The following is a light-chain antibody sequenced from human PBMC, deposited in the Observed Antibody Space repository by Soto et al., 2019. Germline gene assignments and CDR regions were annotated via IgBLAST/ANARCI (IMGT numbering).Light chain of an antibody. Sequence: EIVLTQSPCTLSLSPGERATLSCRASQSVSSNYLAWYQQRPGQAPRLLIYGASSRAAGIPDKFSGSGSGTDFTLTISRLEPEDFAVYYCQQYGSSPTFGQGTKVDIK. J-gene: IGKJ1*01. CDR2: GAS. CDR3: QQYGSSPT. CDR1: QSVSSNY. V-gene: IGKV3-20*01.